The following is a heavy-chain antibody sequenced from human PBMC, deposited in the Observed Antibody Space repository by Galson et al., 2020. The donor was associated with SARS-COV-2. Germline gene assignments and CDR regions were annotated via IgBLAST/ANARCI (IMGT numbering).Heavy chain of an antibody. Sequence: LSLTCAASGFTVSSNYMSWVRQAPGKGLEWVSVIYSGGSTYYADSVKGRFTISRDNSKNTLYLQMNSLRAEDTAVYYCAREGRVRGGYGMDVWGQGTTVTVSS. V-gene: IGHV3-66*01. D-gene: IGHD3-10*01. J-gene: IGHJ6*02. CDR1: GFTVSSNY. CDR2: IYSGGST. CDR3: AREGRVRGGYGMDV.